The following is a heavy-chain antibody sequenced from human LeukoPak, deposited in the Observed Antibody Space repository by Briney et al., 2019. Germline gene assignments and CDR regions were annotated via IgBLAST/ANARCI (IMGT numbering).Heavy chain of an antibody. CDR3: ARLGGDIVVVPGSPFDY. CDR2: INPNSGGT. V-gene: IGHV1-2*02. CDR1: GYTFTGYY. J-gene: IGHJ4*02. Sequence: ASVKVSCKASGYTFTGYYMHWVRQAPGQGLEWMGWINPNSGGTNYAQKFQGRVTMTRDTSISTAYMELSRLRSDDTAVYYCARLGGDIVVVPGSPFDYWAREPWSPSPQ. D-gene: IGHD2-2*01.